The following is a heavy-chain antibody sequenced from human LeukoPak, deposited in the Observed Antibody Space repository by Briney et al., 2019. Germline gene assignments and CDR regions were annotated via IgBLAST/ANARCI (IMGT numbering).Heavy chain of an antibody. CDR3: ARVEGFGVVINIGIWFDP. CDR1: GYTFTGYY. CDR2: INPNSGGT. D-gene: IGHD3-3*01. V-gene: IGHV1-2*02. J-gene: IGHJ5*02. Sequence: GASVKVSCKASGYTFTGYYMHWVRQAPGQGLEWMGWINPNSGGTNYAQKFQGRVTMTRDTSISTAYMELSRLRSDDTAVYCCARVEGFGVVINIGIWFDPWGQGTLVTVSS.